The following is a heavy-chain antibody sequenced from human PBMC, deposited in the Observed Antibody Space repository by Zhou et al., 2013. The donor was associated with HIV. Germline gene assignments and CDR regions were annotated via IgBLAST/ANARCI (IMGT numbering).Heavy chain of an antibody. V-gene: IGHV1-69*05. CDR3: ARDPSIAAAGTWDQGDY. J-gene: IGHJ4*02. CDR1: GGTFSSYA. D-gene: IGHD6-13*01. CDR2: IIPIFGTA. Sequence: QVQLVQSGAEVKKPGSSVKVSCKASGGTFSSYAISWVRQAPGQGLEWMGGIIPIFGTANYAQKFQGRVTITTDESTSTAYMELSSLRSEDTAVYYCARDPSIAAAGTWDQGDYWGQGTLVTVSS.